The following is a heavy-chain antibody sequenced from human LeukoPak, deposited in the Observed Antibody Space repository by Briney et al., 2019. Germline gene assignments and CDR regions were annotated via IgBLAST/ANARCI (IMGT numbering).Heavy chain of an antibody. CDR1: GITFSNYW. Sequence: PGGSLRLSCAASGITFSNYWMNWVRRAPGKGLEWVSSISAGSNYVYYGDSVKGRFTISRDNAKNSLYLQMSSLRAEDTAVYYCARDASTRCYLCEVDHWGQGTLVTVSS. CDR3: ARDASTRCYLCEVDH. CDR2: ISAGSNYV. V-gene: IGHV3-21*01. J-gene: IGHJ4*02. D-gene: IGHD2-2*01.